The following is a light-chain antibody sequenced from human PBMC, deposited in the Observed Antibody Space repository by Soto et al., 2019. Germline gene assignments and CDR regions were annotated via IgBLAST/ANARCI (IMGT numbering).Light chain of an antibody. CDR2: GAS. V-gene: IGKV3D-15*01. J-gene: IGKJ1*01. CDR3: QQSYITPQT. CDR1: QSVSSN. Sequence: EIVMTQSPATLSVSPGERATLSCRASQSVSSNLAWYQQKPGQAPRLLIYGASTRATGIPARFSGSGSGTEFTLTISSLQPEDFATYYCQQSYITPQTFGQGTKVDIK.